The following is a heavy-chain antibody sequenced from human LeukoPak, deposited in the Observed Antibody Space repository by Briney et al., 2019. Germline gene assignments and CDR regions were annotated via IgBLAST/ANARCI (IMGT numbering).Heavy chain of an antibody. J-gene: IGHJ4*02. D-gene: IGHD1-26*01. CDR3: ARDKSGHSENYHDY. CDR1: GGTFSSYA. V-gene: IGHV1-69*04. Sequence: GASAKVSCKASGGTFSSYAISWVRQAPGQGLGWMGRIIPILGIANYAQKFQGRVTMTTDTSTNTAYMELRSLKSDDTALYYCARDKSGHSENYHDYWGQGTLVTVSS. CDR2: IIPILGIA.